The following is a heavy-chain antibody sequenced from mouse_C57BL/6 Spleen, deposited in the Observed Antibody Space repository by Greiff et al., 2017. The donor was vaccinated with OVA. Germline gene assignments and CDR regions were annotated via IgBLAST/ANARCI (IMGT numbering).Heavy chain of an antibody. CDR3: ARGITTRGHWYFDV. J-gene: IGHJ1*03. Sequence: EVQLQQSGPELVKPGASVKMSCKASGYTFTDYNMHWVKQSHGKSLEWIGYINPNNGGTSYNQKFKGKATLTVNKSSSTAYMELRSLTSEDSAVYYCARGITTRGHWYFDVWGTGTTVTVSS. D-gene: IGHD2-4*01. CDR1: GYTFTDYN. V-gene: IGHV1-22*01. CDR2: INPNNGGT.